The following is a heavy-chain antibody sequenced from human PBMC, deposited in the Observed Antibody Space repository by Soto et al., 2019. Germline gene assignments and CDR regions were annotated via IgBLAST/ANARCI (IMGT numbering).Heavy chain of an antibody. Sequence: ESLCRTGCVSGYSISGGYHWSWIRQPPGKGLEWIASIFRTGATHYSPSLKSRVTISVDTPKKQFSLKLSSVTAADTAIYYCARARGPDRPNWFDPWGQGTQVTVSS. J-gene: IGHJ5*02. V-gene: IGHV4-38-2*02. CDR3: ARARGPDRPNWFDP. CDR2: IFRTGAT. D-gene: IGHD3-10*01. CDR1: GYSISGGYH.